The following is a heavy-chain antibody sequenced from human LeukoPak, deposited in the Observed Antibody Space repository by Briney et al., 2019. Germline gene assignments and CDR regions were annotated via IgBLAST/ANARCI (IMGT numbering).Heavy chain of an antibody. CDR1: GFTFSSYG. J-gene: IGHJ4*02. D-gene: IGHD1-26*01. V-gene: IGHV3-30*18. Sequence: GGSLRLSCAASGFTFSSYGMHWVRQAPGKGLEWVAVISYDGSNKYYADSVNGRFTISRDNSKNTLYLQMNSLRAEDTAVYYCAEATSGSYGFTTDWGQGTLVTVSS. CDR2: ISYDGSNK. CDR3: AEATSGSYGFTTD.